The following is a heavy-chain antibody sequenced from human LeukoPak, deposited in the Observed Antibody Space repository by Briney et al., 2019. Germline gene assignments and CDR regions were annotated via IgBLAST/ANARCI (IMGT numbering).Heavy chain of an antibody. Sequence: PGRSLRLSCATSGFTFTSYGMHWVRQAPGKGLEWVAVISYDGSNKYYADSVKGRFTISRDNSKNTLYLQMNSLRAEDTAVYYCARGAVGLFCGSTSCSRGHLDYWGQGTLVTVSS. CDR2: ISYDGSNK. V-gene: IGHV3-30*19. D-gene: IGHD2-2*01. J-gene: IGHJ4*02. CDR1: GFTFTSYG. CDR3: ARGAVGLFCGSTSCSRGHLDY.